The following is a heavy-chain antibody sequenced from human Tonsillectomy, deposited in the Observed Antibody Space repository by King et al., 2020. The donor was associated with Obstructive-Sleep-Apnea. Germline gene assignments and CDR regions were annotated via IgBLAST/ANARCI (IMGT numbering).Heavy chain of an antibody. CDR1: GGSISSSSYY. CDR2: IYYSGST. V-gene: IGHV4-39*07. CDR3: AGGNRGYYMTPGNWFDH. D-gene: IGHD3-3*01. J-gene: IGHJ5*02. Sequence: QMQESGPGLVKPSETLSLTCTVSGGSISSSSYYWGWIRQPPGKGLEWIGNIYYSGSTYYNPSLNSRVTISVDTSKNQFSLKLSSVTAADTAVYYCAGGNRGYYMTPGNWFDHWGQGTLVTVSS.